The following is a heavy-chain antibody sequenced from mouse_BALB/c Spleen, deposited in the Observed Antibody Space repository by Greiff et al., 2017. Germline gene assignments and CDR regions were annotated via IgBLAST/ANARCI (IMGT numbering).Heavy chain of an antibody. J-gene: IGHJ2*01. CDR2: ISNLAYSI. D-gene: IGHD1-1*01. CDR3: ARVYGSRSNYFDY. V-gene: IGHV5-15*02. CDR1: GFTFSDYG. Sequence: EVQGVESGGGLVQPGGSRKLSCAASGFTFSDYGMAWVRQAPGKGPEWVAFISNLAYSIYYADTVTGRFTISRENAKNTLYLEMSSLRSEDTAMYYCARVYGSRSNYFDYWGQGTTLTVSS.